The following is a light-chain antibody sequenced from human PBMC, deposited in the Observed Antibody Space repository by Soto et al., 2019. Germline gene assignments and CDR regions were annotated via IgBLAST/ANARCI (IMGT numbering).Light chain of an antibody. CDR1: QSVSSN. V-gene: IGKV3-15*01. CDR3: QQYNNWPPWT. J-gene: IGKJ1*01. CDR2: GAS. Sequence: EIVMTQSPATLSVSPGERATLSCRASQSVSSNLAWYQQKPGQAPRLLIYGASTRATGIPARFSGSGSGTEFTLTISSLQYDDVAVYYCQQYNNWPPWTFGQGTKVEIK.